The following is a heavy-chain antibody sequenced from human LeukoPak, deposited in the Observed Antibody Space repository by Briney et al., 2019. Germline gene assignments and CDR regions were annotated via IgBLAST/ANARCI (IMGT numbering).Heavy chain of an antibody. D-gene: IGHD2-2*01. V-gene: IGHV3-23*01. CDR1: GFTFSSYA. Sequence: SGGSLRLSCAASGFTFSSYAMSWVRQAPGKGLEWVSAISGSGGSTYYADSVKGRFTISRDNSKNTLYLQMNSLRAEDTAVYYCAKGRGIVVPSYYMDVWGKGTTVTVSS. CDR3: AKGRGIVVPSYYMDV. CDR2: ISGSGGST. J-gene: IGHJ6*03.